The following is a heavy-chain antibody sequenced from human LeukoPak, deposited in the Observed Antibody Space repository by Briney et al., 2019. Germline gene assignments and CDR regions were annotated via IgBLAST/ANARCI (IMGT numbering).Heavy chain of an antibody. CDR1: GFTFSSYA. CDR3: ATLLIAVAGTGAFDY. D-gene: IGHD6-19*01. V-gene: IGHV3-30-3*01. Sequence: PGGSLRLSCAASGFTFSSYAMHWVRQAPGKGLEWVAVISYDGSNKYYADSVKGRFTISRDNSKNTLYLQMNSLRAEDTAVYYCATLLIAVAGTGAFDYWGQGTLVTVSS. CDR2: ISYDGSNK. J-gene: IGHJ4*02.